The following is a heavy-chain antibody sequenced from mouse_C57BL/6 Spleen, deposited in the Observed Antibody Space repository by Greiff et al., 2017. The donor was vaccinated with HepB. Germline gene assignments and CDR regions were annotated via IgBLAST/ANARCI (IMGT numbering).Heavy chain of an antibody. CDR3: ARAHYYGSSYVTRDWYFDV. J-gene: IGHJ1*03. Sequence: VKLQQPGAELVKPGASVKMSCKASGYTFTSYWITWVKQRPGQGLEWIGDIYPGSGSTNYNEKFKSKATLTVDTSSSTAYMQLSSLTSEDSAVYYCARAHYYGSSYVTRDWYFDVWGTGTTVTVSS. D-gene: IGHD1-1*01. CDR1: GYTFTSYW. V-gene: IGHV1-55*01. CDR2: IYPGSGST.